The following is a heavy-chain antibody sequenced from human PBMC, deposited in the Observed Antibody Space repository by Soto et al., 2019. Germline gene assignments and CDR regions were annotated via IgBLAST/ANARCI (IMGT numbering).Heavy chain of an antibody. D-gene: IGHD3-10*01. Sequence: ASVKVSCKVSGYTLTELSMHWVRQAPGKGLEWMGGFDPEDSETIYAQKFQGRVTMTEDTSTDTAYMELSSPRSEDTAVYYCATVKQGDTMVRGTYRAGWYFDLWGRGTLVTVS. J-gene: IGHJ2*01. CDR1: GYTLTELS. CDR3: ATVKQGDTMVRGTYRAGWYFDL. CDR2: FDPEDSET. V-gene: IGHV1-24*01.